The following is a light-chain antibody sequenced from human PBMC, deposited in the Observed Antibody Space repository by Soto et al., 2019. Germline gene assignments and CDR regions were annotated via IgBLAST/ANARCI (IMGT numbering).Light chain of an antibody. V-gene: IGKV1-39*01. CDR1: QTISTH. CDR2: AAS. J-gene: IGKJ2*01. Sequence: DIQMTQSPSSLSASVRDRVTITCRASQTISTHLNWYQQKPGKAPKLLIYAASTLQSGVPSRFSGSGSGTDFTLTINSLQPEDFATYYCQQSLPTPYTFGQGTKREI. CDR3: QQSLPTPYT.